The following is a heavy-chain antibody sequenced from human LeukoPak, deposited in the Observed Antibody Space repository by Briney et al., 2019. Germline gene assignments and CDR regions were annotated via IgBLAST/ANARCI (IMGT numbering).Heavy chain of an antibody. CDR3: ARAGIAARPDWFDP. CDR2: IYYSGST. Sequence: SETLSLTCTVSGGSISSGDYYWSWIRQPPGKGLEWIGYIYYSGSTNYNPSLKSRVTISVDTSKNQFSLKLSSVTAADTAVYYCARAGIAARPDWFDPWGQGTLVTVSS. J-gene: IGHJ5*02. V-gene: IGHV4-61*08. D-gene: IGHD6-6*01. CDR1: GGSISSGDYY.